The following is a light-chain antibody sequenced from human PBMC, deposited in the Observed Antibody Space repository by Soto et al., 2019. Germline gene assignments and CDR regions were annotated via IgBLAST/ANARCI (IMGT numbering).Light chain of an antibody. CDR3: QQYNNWIT. CDR2: AAS. J-gene: IGKJ5*01. Sequence: EIVMTQSPATLSVSPGERAIFSCRASQSISINLAWYQQKPGQAPRLLIYAASNRATGVPARFSGSWSGTEFTLTISSLQSEDFAVYYCQQYNNWITFGQGTRLEIK. CDR1: QSISIN. V-gene: IGKV3-15*01.